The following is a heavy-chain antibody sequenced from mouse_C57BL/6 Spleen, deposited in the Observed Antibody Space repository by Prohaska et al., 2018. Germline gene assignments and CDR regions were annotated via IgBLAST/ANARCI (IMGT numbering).Heavy chain of an antibody. Sequence: VHWFRKPPRKGLEWLGGIWSGGSIYYTPALSSRLSVSRDTSKSQVFFKMSSLQSEDTAVYHCARSDSNTDYAMDYWGQGTSVTVSS. CDR3: ARSDSNTDYAMDY. CDR2: IWSGGSI. V-gene: IGHV2-7*01. D-gene: IGHD2-5*01. J-gene: IGHJ4*01.